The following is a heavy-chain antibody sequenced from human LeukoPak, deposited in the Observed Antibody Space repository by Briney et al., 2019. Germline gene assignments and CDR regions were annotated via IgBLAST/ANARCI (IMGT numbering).Heavy chain of an antibody. CDR2: INPSGGST. CDR1: GYTFTSYY. Sequence: ASVKVSCKASGYTFTSYYMHWVRQAPGQGFEWMGIINPSGGSTSYAQKFQGRVTMTRDTSTSTVYMELSSLRSEDTAVYYCARDQGCSGGSCYGDYYMDVWGKGTTVTVSS. V-gene: IGHV1-46*01. D-gene: IGHD2-15*01. CDR3: ARDQGCSGGSCYGDYYMDV. J-gene: IGHJ6*03.